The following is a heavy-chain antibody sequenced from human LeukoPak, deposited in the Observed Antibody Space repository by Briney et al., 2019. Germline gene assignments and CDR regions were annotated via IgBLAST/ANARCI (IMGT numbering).Heavy chain of an antibody. D-gene: IGHD2-2*01. J-gene: IGHJ4*02. CDR2: ISSSSSYI. CDR3: ARDPSTLLPTDDS. Sequence: GGSLRLSCAVSGFTFSSYTMNWVRQAPGKGLEWVSSISSSSSYIYYADSVKGRFTISRDNSKNTLYLQMNSLRVEDTAIYYCARDPSTLLPTDDSWGQGTLVAVSS. V-gene: IGHV3-21*04. CDR1: GFTFSSYT.